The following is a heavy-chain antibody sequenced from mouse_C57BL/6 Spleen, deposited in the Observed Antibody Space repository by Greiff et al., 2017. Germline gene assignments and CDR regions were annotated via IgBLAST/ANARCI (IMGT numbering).Heavy chain of an antibody. CDR3: ARNLKGYFDV. CDR2: ISSGSSTI. Sequence: EVKLVESGGGLVKPGGSLKLSCAASGFTFSDYGMHWVRQAPEKGLEWVAYISSGSSTIYYADKVKGRFTISRDNAENTLFLQMTSLRSEDTAMYYCARNLKGYFDVWGTGTTVTVSS. CDR1: GFTFSDYG. D-gene: IGHD1-3*01. V-gene: IGHV5-17*01. J-gene: IGHJ1*03.